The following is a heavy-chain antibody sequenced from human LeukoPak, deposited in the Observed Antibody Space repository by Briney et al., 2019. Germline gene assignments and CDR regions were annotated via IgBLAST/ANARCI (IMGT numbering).Heavy chain of an antibody. V-gene: IGHV3-48*04. J-gene: IGHJ4*02. D-gene: IGHD3-22*01. CDR3: ARQNGAGYYYYFDS. CDR1: GFTFSSYN. CDR2: ISTSSV. Sequence: GGSLRLSCAASGFTFSSYNMNWVRQAPGKGLEWVAYISTSSVHYADAVKGRFPISRDNANNSLYLQMNSLRGEDPAVYYCARQNGAGYYYYFDSWGQGTLVSVSS.